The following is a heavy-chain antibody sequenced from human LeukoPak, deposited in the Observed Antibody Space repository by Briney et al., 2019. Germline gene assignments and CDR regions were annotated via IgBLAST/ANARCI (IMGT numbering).Heavy chain of an antibody. CDR1: GYTFTGYY. CDR3: ATDLIAVDKGTFN. D-gene: IGHD6-19*01. Sequence: ASVKVSCKASGYTFTGYYMHWVRQAPGQGLEWMGWINPNSGGTNYAQKFQGRVTMTRDTSISTAYMELSRLRSDDTAVYYCATDLIAVDKGTFNWGQGTLVTVSS. V-gene: IGHV1-2*02. J-gene: IGHJ4*02. CDR2: INPNSGGT.